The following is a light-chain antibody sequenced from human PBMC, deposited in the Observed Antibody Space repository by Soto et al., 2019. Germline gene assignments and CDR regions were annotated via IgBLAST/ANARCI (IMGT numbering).Light chain of an antibody. J-gene: IGLJ2*01. CDR2: EVS. CDR1: SSDGGGYNY. CDR3: SSYTSSSTVV. V-gene: IGLV2-14*01. Sequence: QSALTQPASLSGSPVQSITISCTGTSSDGGGYNYVSWYQQHPGKAPKLMIYEVSNRPSGVSNRFSGSKSGNTASLTISGLQAEDEADDYCSSYTSSSTVVFGGGTQLTVL.